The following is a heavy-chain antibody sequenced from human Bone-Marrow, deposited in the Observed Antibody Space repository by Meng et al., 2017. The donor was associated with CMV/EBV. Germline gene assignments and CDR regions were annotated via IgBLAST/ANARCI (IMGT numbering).Heavy chain of an antibody. Sequence: SETLSLTCTVSGGSISSSSYYWGWIRQPPGKGLEWIGYIYYSGSTYYNPSLKSRVTISVDTSKNQFSLKLSSVTAADTAVYYCARDTTQLGAYYDFWSGPRRTYYYYGMDVWGQGTTVTVSS. CDR3: ARDTTQLGAYYDFWSGPRRTYYYYGMDV. D-gene: IGHD3-3*01. J-gene: IGHJ6*02. V-gene: IGHV4-30-4*08. CDR1: GGSISSSSYY. CDR2: IYYSGST.